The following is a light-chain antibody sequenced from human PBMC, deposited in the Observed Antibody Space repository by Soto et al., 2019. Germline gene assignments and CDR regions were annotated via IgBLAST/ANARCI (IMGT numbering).Light chain of an antibody. CDR3: QRYNTVPWA. V-gene: IGKV1-27*01. Sequence: DIKMTQSPSSLSAFVGDRVTITCRASLAISNYLAWYQQRPGKVPKLLIYGASTLQSGVPSRFAGSGSGTEFSLTLTSLQPEDVAPYYCQRYNTVPWAFGQGTKVEIK. J-gene: IGKJ1*01. CDR2: GAS. CDR1: LAISNY.